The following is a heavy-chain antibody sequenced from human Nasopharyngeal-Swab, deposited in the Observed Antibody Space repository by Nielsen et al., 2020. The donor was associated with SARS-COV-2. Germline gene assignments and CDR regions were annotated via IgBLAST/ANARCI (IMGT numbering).Heavy chain of an antibody. D-gene: IGHD6-19*01. V-gene: IGHV1-58*01. CDR3: AVASSGWYFPQGAFDI. CDR2: IVVGSGNT. J-gene: IGHJ3*02. CDR1: GFTFTSSA. Sequence: PVKVSCKASGFTFTSSAVQWVRQARGQRLEWIGWIVVGSGNTNYAQKFQERVTITRDMSTSTAYMELSSLRSEDTAVYYCAVASSGWYFPQGAFDIWGQGTMVTVSS.